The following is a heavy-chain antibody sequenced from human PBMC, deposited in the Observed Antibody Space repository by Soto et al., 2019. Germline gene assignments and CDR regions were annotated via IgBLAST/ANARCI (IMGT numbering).Heavy chain of an antibody. Sequence: SETLSLTCTVSGGSISSSSYYWGWIRQPPGKALEWIGSISYSGSTYYNPSLKSRITISVDTSKNQFSLKLSSVTAADTAVYYCARAKITPGYYYSGMDVWGQGTTVTVSS. CDR3: ARAKITPGYYYSGMDV. J-gene: IGHJ6*02. D-gene: IGHD1-20*01. CDR2: ISYSGST. V-gene: IGHV4-39*07. CDR1: GGSISSSSYY.